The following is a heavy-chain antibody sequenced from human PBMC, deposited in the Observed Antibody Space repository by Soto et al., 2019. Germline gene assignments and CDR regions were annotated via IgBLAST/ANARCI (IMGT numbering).Heavy chain of an antibody. V-gene: IGHV3-33*01. J-gene: IGHJ6*02. CDR2: IWYDGSNQ. CDR3: ASPLATTVTTHGMDV. CDR1: GFTFSSYG. D-gene: IGHD4-17*01. Sequence: QVQLVESGGGVVQPGRSLRLSCAASGFTFSSYGMHWVRQAPGKGREWVAVIWYDGSNQYYADSVKGRFTISRDNSKNTLYRQMNSLRAEDTAVYYCASPLATTVTTHGMDVWGQGTTVTVSS.